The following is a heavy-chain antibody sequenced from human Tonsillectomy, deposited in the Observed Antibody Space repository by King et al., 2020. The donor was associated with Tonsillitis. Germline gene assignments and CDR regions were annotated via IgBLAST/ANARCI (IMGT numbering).Heavy chain of an antibody. V-gene: IGHV3-23*04. D-gene: IGHD3-10*01. CDR1: GFTFSSYA. CDR3: ANPPAPGGYYYGMDV. J-gene: IGHJ6*02. CDR2: ISGSGGST. Sequence: EVQLVESGGGLVQPGGSLRLSCAASGFTFSSYAMSWVRQAPGKGLEWVSAISGSGGSTYYADSVKGRFTISRDNSKNTLYLQMNSLRAEDMAVYYCANPPAPGGYYYGMDVWGQGTTVTVSS.